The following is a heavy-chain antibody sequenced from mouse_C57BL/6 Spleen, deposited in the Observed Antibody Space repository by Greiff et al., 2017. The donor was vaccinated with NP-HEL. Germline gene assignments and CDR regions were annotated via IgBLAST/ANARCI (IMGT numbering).Heavy chain of an antibody. CDR2: INPYNGGT. D-gene: IGHD6-1*01. CDR1: GYTFTDYY. CDR3: ARSASHPDY. J-gene: IGHJ2*01. V-gene: IGHV1-19*01. Sequence: EVKLQESGPVLVKPGASVKMSCKASGYTFTDYYMNWVKQSHGKSLEWIGVINPYNGGTSYNQKFKGKATLTVDKSSSTAYMELNSLTSEDSAVYYCARSASHPDYWGQGTTLTVSS.